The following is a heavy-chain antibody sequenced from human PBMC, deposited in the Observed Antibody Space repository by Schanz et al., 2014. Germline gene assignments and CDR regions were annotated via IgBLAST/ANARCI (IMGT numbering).Heavy chain of an antibody. J-gene: IGHJ4*02. D-gene: IGHD3-16*02. V-gene: IGHV3-74*01. Sequence: EVQLVQSGGGLVQPGGSLRLSCSASGFTFSIYAMHWVRQAPGKGLVWVSRINGDGSNTNYADSVKGRFTITRDNSKNTLYLQLGSLSAEDTAVYFCARDNRYYLFDYWGQGALGTVSS. CDR2: INGDGSNT. CDR3: ARDNRYYLFDY. CDR1: GFTFSIYA.